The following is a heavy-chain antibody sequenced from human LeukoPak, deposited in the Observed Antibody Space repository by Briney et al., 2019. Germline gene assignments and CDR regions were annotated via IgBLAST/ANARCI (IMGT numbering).Heavy chain of an antibody. CDR2: IYPGDSDT. D-gene: IGHD6-13*01. J-gene: IGHJ4*02. CDR3: ASVIAAAGAFDY. CDR1: GYSFTSYW. Sequence: GESLKISCKGSGYSFTSYWIGWVRQVPGKGLEWMGIIYPGDSDTRYSPSFQGQVTISADKSISTAYLQWSSLEASDTAMYFCASVIAAAGAFDYWGQGTLVTVSS. V-gene: IGHV5-51*01.